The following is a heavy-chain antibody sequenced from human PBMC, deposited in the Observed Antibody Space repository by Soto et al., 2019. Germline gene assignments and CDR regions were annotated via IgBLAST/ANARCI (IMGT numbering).Heavy chain of an antibody. J-gene: IGHJ6*04. CDR2: INHSGST. D-gene: IGHD6-6*01. V-gene: IGHV4-39*07. CDR3: ARGGKQLVIDYYYGMDV. Sequence: ASETLSLTCTVSGGSISSSSYYWGWIRQPPGKGLEWIGEINHSGSTNYNPSLKSRVTISVDTSKNQFSLKLSSVTAADTAVYYCARGGKQLVIDYYYGMDVWGKSTTVTVSS. CDR1: GGSISSSSYY.